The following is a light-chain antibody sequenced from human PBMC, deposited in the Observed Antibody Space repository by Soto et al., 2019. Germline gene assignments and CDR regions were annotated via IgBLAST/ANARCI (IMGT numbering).Light chain of an antibody. V-gene: IGKV3-20*01. CDR3: QQYGSSPWYT. CDR2: DAS. CDR1: QSVSSSY. Sequence: EIVLTQSPGTLSLSPGERATLSCRASQSVSSSYLAWYQQKPGQAPRLLIYDASSRATGIPDRFSGSGSGTDFTLTISRLGPEDFAVYYCQQYGSSPWYTFGQGTKLEIK. J-gene: IGKJ2*01.